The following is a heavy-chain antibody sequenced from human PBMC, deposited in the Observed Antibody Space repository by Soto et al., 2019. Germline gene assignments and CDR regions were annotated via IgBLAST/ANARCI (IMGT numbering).Heavy chain of an antibody. J-gene: IGHJ6*02. CDR1: GYSFTTYW. V-gene: IGHV5-10-1*01. Sequence: GESLKISCKGFGYSFTTYWISWVRQMPGKGLEWLGRIDPSDSYTKYSPSFQGHVTVSTDKSTSTAYLQWSSLQASDSAMYYCARHGAYSVHDPITGAGTWGNYYGMDVWGQGTTVTVSS. D-gene: IGHD6-19*01. CDR2: IDPSDSYT. CDR3: ARHGAYSVHDPITGAGTWGNYYGMDV.